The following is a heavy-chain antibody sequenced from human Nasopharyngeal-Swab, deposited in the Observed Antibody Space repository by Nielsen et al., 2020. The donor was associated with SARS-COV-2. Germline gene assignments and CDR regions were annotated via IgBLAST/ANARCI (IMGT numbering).Heavy chain of an antibody. CDR2: IYYSGST. Sequence: SETLSLTCTVSGGSISSSSYYWGWIRQPPGKVLEWIGSIYYSGSTYYNPSLKSRVTISVDTSKNQFSLRLSSVTAADTAVYYCASRKVLLWLGEGNREFDPWGQGTLVTVSS. CDR3: ASRKVLLWLGEGNREFDP. CDR1: GGSISSSSYY. V-gene: IGHV4-39*01. D-gene: IGHD3-10*01. J-gene: IGHJ5*02.